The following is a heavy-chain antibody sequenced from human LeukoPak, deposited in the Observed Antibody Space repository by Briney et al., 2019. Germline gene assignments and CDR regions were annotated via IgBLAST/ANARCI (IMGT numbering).Heavy chain of an antibody. CDR3: ARDRGSSWYRWFDP. Sequence: SGTLSLTCAVSGGSISGSNWWSWVRQPPGKGLEWIGEIYHSGSTNYNPSLKSRVTISVDKSKNQFSLKLSSVTAADTAVYYCARDRGSSWYRWFDPWGQGTLVTVSS. V-gene: IGHV4-4*02. CDR1: GGSISGSNW. D-gene: IGHD6-13*01. CDR2: IYHSGST. J-gene: IGHJ5*02.